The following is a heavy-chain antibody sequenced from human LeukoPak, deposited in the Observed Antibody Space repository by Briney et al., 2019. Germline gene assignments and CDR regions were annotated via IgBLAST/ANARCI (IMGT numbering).Heavy chain of an antibody. J-gene: IGHJ4*02. V-gene: IGHV5-51*01. D-gene: IGHD5-18*01. CDR3: ASASAMGDKFAQ. CDR2: IYPGDSDT. Sequence: GESLKISCKGSGYRFSTYWIAWVRQMPGKGLEWMGIIYPGDSDTRYSPSFQGQVTISADKSFSTAYLQWRSLKASDTAMYYCASASAMGDKFAQWGQGTLVTVSS. CDR1: GYRFSTYW.